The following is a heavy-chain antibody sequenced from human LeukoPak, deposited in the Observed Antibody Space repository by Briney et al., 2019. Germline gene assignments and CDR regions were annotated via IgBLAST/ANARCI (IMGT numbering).Heavy chain of an antibody. Sequence: SETLSLTCTVSGGSISSSSYYWGWIRQPPGKGLEWIGSIYYSGSTYYNPSLKSRVTISVDTSKNQFSLKLSSVTAADTAVYYCARYPRGSATGFDYWGQGTLVTVSS. CDR3: ARYPRGSATGFDY. D-gene: IGHD1-14*01. J-gene: IGHJ4*02. CDR1: GGSISSSSYY. V-gene: IGHV4-39*01. CDR2: IYYSGST.